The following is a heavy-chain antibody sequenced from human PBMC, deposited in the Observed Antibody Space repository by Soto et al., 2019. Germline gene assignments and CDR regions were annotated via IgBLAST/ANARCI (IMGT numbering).Heavy chain of an antibody. Sequence: VQLLESGGGLVQPGGSLRLSCVASGFTFSPYAMSWVRQAPGKGLEWVSGISSSGDNTYYADSVKGRFTISRDNSKNMLYLQMSSLRADDTALYYCAKDPNGNYVGAFDIRGQGTMVTVSS. D-gene: IGHD1-7*01. V-gene: IGHV3-23*01. CDR3: AKDPNGNYVGAFDI. CDR2: ISSSGDNT. J-gene: IGHJ3*02. CDR1: GFTFSPYA.